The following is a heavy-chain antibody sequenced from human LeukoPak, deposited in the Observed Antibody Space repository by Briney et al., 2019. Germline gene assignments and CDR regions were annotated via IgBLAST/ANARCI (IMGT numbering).Heavy chain of an antibody. CDR1: GYSISSGYY. CDR2: IYQSGST. D-gene: IGHD3-22*01. CDR3: ARVSFELRGYYDSSGYVAFDI. J-gene: IGHJ3*02. Sequence: PSETLSLTCTVSGYSISSGYYWGWIRQPPGKGLEWIGSIYQSGSTYYNPSLNSRVTISIDTSKNQFSLKLSSVTATDTAVYYCARVSFELRGYYDSSGYVAFDIWGQGTMVTVSS. V-gene: IGHV4-38-2*02.